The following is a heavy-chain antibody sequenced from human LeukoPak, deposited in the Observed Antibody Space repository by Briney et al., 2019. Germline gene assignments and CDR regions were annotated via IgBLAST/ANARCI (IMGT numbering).Heavy chain of an antibody. V-gene: IGHV4-34*01. J-gene: IGHJ4*02. CDR3: ARLWGNYDSSGY. D-gene: IGHD3-22*01. CDR1: GGSFSGYY. CDR2: INHSGST. Sequence: SETLSLTCAVYGGSFSGYYWSWIRQPPGKGLEWIGEINHSGSTNYNPSLKSRVTISVDTSKNQFSLKLSSVTAADTAVYYCARLWGNYDSSGYWGQGTLVTVSS.